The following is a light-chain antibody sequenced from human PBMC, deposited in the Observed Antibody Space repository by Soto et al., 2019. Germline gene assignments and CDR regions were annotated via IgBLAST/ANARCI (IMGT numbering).Light chain of an antibody. J-gene: IGLJ1*01. CDR1: SSNIGAGYD. CDR2: GNS. V-gene: IGLV1-40*01. CDR3: QSYDSSLSGYV. Sequence: QSVPTQPPSVSGAPGQRVTISCTGSSSNIGAGYDVHWYQQLPGTAPKLLIYGNSNRPSGVPDRFSGSKSGTSASLAITGLQAEDEADYYCQSYDSSLSGYVVGTGTKVTVL.